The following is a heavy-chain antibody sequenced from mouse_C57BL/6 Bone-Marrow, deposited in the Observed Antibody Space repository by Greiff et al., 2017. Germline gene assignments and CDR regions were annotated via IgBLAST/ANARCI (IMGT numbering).Heavy chain of an antibody. V-gene: IGHV5-4*01. CDR2: ISDGGSYT. CDR3: ARDYYYGSSYGAMDY. Sequence: EVNVVESGGGLVKPGGSLKLSCAASGFTFSSYAMSWVRQTPEKRLEWVATISDGGSYTYYPDNVKGRFTISRDNAKNNLYLQMSHLKSEDTAMYYCARDYYYGSSYGAMDYWGQGTSVTVSS. D-gene: IGHD1-1*01. CDR1: GFTFSSYA. J-gene: IGHJ4*01.